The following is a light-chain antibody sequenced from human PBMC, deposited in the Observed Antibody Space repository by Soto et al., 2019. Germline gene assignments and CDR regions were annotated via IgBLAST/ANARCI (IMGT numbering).Light chain of an antibody. J-gene: IGKJ1*01. CDR2: DAS. CDR3: QQYNSDWT. Sequence: DTTMTQSPSTLSASEGDRATIPCRASQSISSWLAWYQQKPGKAPKLLIYDASSLESGVPSRFSGSGSGTEFTLTISSLQPDDFATYYCQQYNSDWTCGQGTKG. V-gene: IGKV1-5*01. CDR1: QSISSW.